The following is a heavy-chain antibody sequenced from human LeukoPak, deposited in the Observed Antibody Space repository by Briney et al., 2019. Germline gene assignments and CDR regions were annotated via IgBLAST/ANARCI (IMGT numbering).Heavy chain of an antibody. V-gene: IGHV1-18*01. CDR2: ISAYNGNT. CDR1: GGTFGSYA. Sequence: GASVKVSCKASGGTFGSYAISWVRQAPGQGLEWMGWISAYNGNTNYAQKLQGRVTMTTDTSTSTAYMELRSLRSGDTAVYYCARGLLGIAAAGSDYWGQGTLVTVSS. J-gene: IGHJ4*02. D-gene: IGHD6-13*01. CDR3: ARGLLGIAAAGSDY.